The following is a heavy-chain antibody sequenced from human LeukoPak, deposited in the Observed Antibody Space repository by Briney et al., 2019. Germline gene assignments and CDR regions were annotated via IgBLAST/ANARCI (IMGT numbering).Heavy chain of an antibody. V-gene: IGHV4-38-2*01. CDR1: GYSISSGYY. CDR2: IYYSGST. Sequence: PSETLSLTCAVSGYSISSGYYWGWIRQPPGKGLEWIGSIYYSGSTYYNPSLKSRVTISVDTSKNQFSLKLSSVTAADTAVYYCVYDSSGYYYYWGQGTLVTVSS. D-gene: IGHD3-22*01. J-gene: IGHJ4*02. CDR3: VYDSSGYYYY.